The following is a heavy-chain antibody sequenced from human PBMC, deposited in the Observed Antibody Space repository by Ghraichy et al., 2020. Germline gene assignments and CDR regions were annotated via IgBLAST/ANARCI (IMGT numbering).Heavy chain of an antibody. V-gene: IGHV4-39*01. J-gene: IGHJ4*02. CDR3: SRQGLIGWYDY. D-gene: IGHD6-19*01. Sequence: SETLSLTCTVSGGSISSSSYYWGWIRQPPGKGLEWIGNIYYSGSTSYKPSLKSRASISVDTSKIQFFLKLSSVSAADTAVYHCSRQGLIGWYDYWGQGTLVTVSS. CDR1: GGSISSSSYY. CDR2: IYYSGST.